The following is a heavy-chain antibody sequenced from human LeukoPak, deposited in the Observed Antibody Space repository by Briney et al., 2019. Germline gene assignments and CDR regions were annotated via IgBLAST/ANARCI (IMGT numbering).Heavy chain of an antibody. CDR1: GFTFSSYS. CDR2: ISSSSSYI. V-gene: IGHV3-21*04. J-gene: IGHJ6*02. D-gene: IGHD2-2*03. Sequence: GSLRLSCAASGFTFSSYSMNWVRQAPGKGLEWVSSISSSSSYIYYADSVKGRFTISRDNAKNSLYLQMNSLRAEDTALYYCAKDIGGYCSSTSCYALNYYYYGMDVWGQGTTVTVSS. CDR3: AKDIGGYCSSTSCYALNYYYYGMDV.